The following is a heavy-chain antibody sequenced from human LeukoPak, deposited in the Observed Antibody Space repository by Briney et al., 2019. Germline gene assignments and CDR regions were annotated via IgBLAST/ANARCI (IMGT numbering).Heavy chain of an antibody. CDR3: ARVYGDYPYYYYGMDV. V-gene: IGHV3-7*04. CDR2: IKQDGSEK. Sequence: GGSLRLSCAASGFTFSSYWMSWVRQAPGKGLEWVANIKQDGSEKYYVDSVKGRFTIPRDNAKNSLYLQMNSLRAEGTAVYYCARVYGDYPYYYYGMDVWGQGTTVTVSS. CDR1: GFTFSSYW. J-gene: IGHJ6*02. D-gene: IGHD4-17*01.